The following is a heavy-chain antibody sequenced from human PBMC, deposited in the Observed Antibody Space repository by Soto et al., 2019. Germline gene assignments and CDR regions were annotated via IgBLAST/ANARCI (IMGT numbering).Heavy chain of an antibody. Sequence: QVPLVQSGGGLVKPGGSLRLSCTASGFTFSAYYMSWIRQAPGKGLEWVSYISSGGATIYYADSVKGRFTISRDNAQNSLYLQMNSLRAEDTAVYYCVRDRAQAWIQLWGQGTLVTVSS. D-gene: IGHD5-18*01. V-gene: IGHV3-11*01. CDR3: VRDRAQAWIQL. CDR1: GFTFSAYY. J-gene: IGHJ4*02. CDR2: ISSGGATI.